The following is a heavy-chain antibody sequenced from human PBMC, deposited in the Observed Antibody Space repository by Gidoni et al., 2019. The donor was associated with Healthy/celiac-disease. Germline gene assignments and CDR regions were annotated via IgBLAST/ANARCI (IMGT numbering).Heavy chain of an antibody. CDR3: ARDRVTMVQGGIIPLSGMDV. CDR2: ISYDGSKK. Sequence: QVQLVESGGGVVQPGRSLRLSCAASGFTFRSYAMPCVRQAPGKGLEWVAVISYDGSKKYYADSVKGRFTISRDNSKNTLYLQMNSLRAEDTAVYYCARDRVTMVQGGIIPLSGMDVWGQGTTVTVSS. J-gene: IGHJ6*02. CDR1: GFTFRSYA. V-gene: IGHV3-30-3*01. D-gene: IGHD3-10*01.